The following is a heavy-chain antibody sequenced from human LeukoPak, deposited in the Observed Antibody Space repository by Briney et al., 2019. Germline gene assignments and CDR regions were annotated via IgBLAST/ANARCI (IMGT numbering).Heavy chain of an antibody. D-gene: IGHD2-2*01. Sequence: GGSLRLSCAASGFTFSSYWMSWVRQAPGEGLEWVANIKQDGSEKYYVDSVKGRFTISRDNAMNSLYLQMNSLRAEDTAVYYCARTLVPAGMDYWGQGTLVTVSS. CDR3: ARTLVPAGMDY. CDR2: IKQDGSEK. J-gene: IGHJ4*02. V-gene: IGHV3-7*01. CDR1: GFTFSSYW.